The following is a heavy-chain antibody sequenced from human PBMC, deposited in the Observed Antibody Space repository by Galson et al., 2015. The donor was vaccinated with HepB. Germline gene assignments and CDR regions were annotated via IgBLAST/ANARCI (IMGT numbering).Heavy chain of an antibody. CDR3: ARLRSCSGTSCFDV. CDR2: ISAYNGNI. CDR1: GYTFTSYG. D-gene: IGHD2-2*01. J-gene: IGHJ6*02. V-gene: IGHV1-18*04. Sequence: SVKVSCKASGYTFTSYGISWVRQAPGQGLEWMGWISAYNGNINYAQKFQGRVTMTTDTATNTVYMELGSLRSDDTAVYYCARLRSCSGTSCFDVWGQGTTVTVSS.